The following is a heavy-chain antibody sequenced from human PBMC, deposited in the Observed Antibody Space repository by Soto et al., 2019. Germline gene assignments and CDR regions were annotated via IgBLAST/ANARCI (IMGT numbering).Heavy chain of an antibody. CDR2: ISSSSSTI. J-gene: IGHJ4*02. Sequence: GGSLRLSCAASGFTFSSYSMNWVRQAPGKGLEWVSYISSSSSTIYYADSVKGRFTISRDNAKNSLYLQMNSLRDEDTAVYYCASTKDILTGYYNEGPKNFDYWGQGTLVTVSS. V-gene: IGHV3-48*02. CDR1: GFTFSSYS. CDR3: ASTKDILTGYYNEGPKNFDY. D-gene: IGHD3-9*01.